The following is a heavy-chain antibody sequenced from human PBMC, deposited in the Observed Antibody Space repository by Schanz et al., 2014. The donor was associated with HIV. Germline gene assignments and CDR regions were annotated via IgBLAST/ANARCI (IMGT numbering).Heavy chain of an antibody. Sequence: VQLVESGGGVVQPGRSLRLSCAASGFTFRSYGMHWVRQAPGKGLEWVSSLSGSGSNIYYADSVKGRFTISRDNSKNTVYLQAKSLRPEDTAVYYCAKDRNQYDSRYIGKGNYYYYYGMDVWGQGTTVTVSS. CDR1: GFTFRSYG. CDR2: LSGSGSNI. V-gene: IGHV3-48*01. D-gene: IGHD3-22*01. J-gene: IGHJ6*02. CDR3: AKDRNQYDSRYIGKGNYYYYYGMDV.